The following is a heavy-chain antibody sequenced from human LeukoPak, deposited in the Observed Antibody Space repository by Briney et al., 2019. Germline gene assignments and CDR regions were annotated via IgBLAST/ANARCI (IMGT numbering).Heavy chain of an antibody. D-gene: IGHD3-3*01. CDR3: ARHHITIANWFDP. V-gene: IGHV4-59*08. J-gene: IGHJ5*02. CDR2: IYYSGST. Sequence: SETLSLTCTVSGGSISSYYWSWIRQPPGKGLEWIGYIYYSGSTNYNPSLKSRVTISVDTSKNQFSLKLSSVTAADTAVYYCARHHITIANWFDPWGRGTLVTVSS. CDR1: GGSISSYY.